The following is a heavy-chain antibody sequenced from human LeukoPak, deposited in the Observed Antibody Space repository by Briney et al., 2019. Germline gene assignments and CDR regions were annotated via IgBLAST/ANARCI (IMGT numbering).Heavy chain of an antibody. CDR3: ARDYRGGSGADHIYYYYYYMDV. CDR1: GGSFSGYY. Sequence: SETLSLTCAVYGGSFSGYYWSWIRQPAGKGLEWIGRIYTSGSTNYNPSLKSRVTMSVDTSKNQFSLKLSSVTAADTAVYYCARDYRGGSGADHIYYYYYYMDVWGKGTTVTISS. D-gene: IGHD2-15*01. CDR2: IYTSGST. V-gene: IGHV4-4*07. J-gene: IGHJ6*03.